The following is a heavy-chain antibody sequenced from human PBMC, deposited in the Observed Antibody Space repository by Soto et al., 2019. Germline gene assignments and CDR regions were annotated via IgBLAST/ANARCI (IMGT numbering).Heavy chain of an antibody. D-gene: IGHD2-2*01. CDR1: GGTFGSYA. Sequence: GASVKVSCKASGGTFGSYAIGWVRQAPGQGLEWMGGIIPIFGTANYAQKFQGRVTITADESTSTAYMELSSLRSEDTAVYYCARGDIVLVPAPTHPHYGMDVWGQGTTVTVSS. J-gene: IGHJ6*02. CDR2: IIPIFGTA. V-gene: IGHV1-69*13. CDR3: ARGDIVLVPAPTHPHYGMDV.